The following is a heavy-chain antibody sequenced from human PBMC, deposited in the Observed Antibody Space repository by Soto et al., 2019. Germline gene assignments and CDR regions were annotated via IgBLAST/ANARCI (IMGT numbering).Heavy chain of an antibody. CDR2: ISSSSSYI. CDR1: GFTFSSYS. J-gene: IGHJ4*02. V-gene: IGHV3-21*01. CDR3: ARPEYYYASRGYSGY. Sequence: EVQLVASGGGLVKPGGSLRLSCAASGFTFSSYSMNWVRQAPGKGLEWVSSISSSSSYIYYADSVKGRFTISRDNAKNSLYLQMNSLRAEDTGVYYCARPEYYYASRGYSGYWGQGTLVTVSS. D-gene: IGHD3-22*01.